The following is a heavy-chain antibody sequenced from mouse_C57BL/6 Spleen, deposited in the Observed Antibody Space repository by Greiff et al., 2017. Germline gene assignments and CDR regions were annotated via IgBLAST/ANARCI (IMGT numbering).Heavy chain of an antibody. Sequence: VQLQQSGPELVKPGASVKISCKASGYAFSSSWMNWVKQRPGKGLEWIGRIYPGDGDTNYNGKFKGKATLTADKSSSTAYMQLSSLTSEDSAVYFCAREEGLRLVGYYFDYWGQGTTLTVSS. J-gene: IGHJ2*01. V-gene: IGHV1-82*01. CDR2: IYPGDGDT. CDR1: GYAFSSSW. D-gene: IGHD3-2*02. CDR3: AREEGLRLVGYYFDY.